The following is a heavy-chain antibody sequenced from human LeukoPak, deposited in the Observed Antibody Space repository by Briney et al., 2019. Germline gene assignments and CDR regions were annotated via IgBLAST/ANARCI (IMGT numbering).Heavy chain of an antibody. CDR2: ICYSGST. CDR1: GGSISSYY. V-gene: IGHV4-59*01. Sequence: PSETLSLTCTVSGGSISSYYWSWIRQPPGKGLEWIGYICYSGSTNYNPSLKSRVTISVDTSKNQFSLKLSSVTAADTAVYYCARHQWALQQRQSYYYGMDVWGQGTTVTVSS. CDR3: ARHQWALQQRQSYYYGMDV. J-gene: IGHJ6*02. D-gene: IGHD6-25*01.